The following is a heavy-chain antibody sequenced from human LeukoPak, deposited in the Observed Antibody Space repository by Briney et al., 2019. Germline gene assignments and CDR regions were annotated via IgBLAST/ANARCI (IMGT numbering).Heavy chain of an antibody. J-gene: IGHJ2*01. D-gene: IGHD3-22*01. CDR1: GFTVSSNY. V-gene: IGHV3-66*01. CDR2: IYSGGST. Sequence: GGSLRLSCAASGFTVSSNYMSWVRQAPGKGLEWVSVIYSGGSTYYADSVKGRFTISRDNSKNTLYLQMNSLRAEDTAVYYCARDLSSGYYYFDLWGRGTLVTVSS. CDR3: ARDLSSGYYYFDL.